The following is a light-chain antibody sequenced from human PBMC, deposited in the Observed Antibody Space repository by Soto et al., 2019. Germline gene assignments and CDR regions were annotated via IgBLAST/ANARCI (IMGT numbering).Light chain of an antibody. CDR2: SAS. CDR1: QDISSY. Sequence: DIPLTQSPSFLSASVGDRVTITCRATQDISSYLAWYQQKPGKAPNLLIHSASTLQSGVPSNFSGSGSGTEFTLTISSLQPEDFATYYCQQDYSYPPTFGQGTKVDIK. J-gene: IGKJ1*01. CDR3: QQDYSYPPT. V-gene: IGKV1-9*01.